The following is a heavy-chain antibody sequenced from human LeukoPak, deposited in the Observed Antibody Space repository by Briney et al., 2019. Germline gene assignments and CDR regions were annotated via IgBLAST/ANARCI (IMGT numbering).Heavy chain of an antibody. Sequence: PGGSLRLSCAASGFTFSSYSMNWVRQAPGKGLEWVSSISSSSSYIYYADSVKGRFTISRDNAKNSLYLQMNSLRAEDTAVYYCARVIRVAFDAFDIWGQGTMVTVSS. J-gene: IGHJ3*02. CDR3: ARVIRVAFDAFDI. CDR2: ISSSSSYI. CDR1: GFTFSSYS. V-gene: IGHV3-21*01. D-gene: IGHD2-15*01.